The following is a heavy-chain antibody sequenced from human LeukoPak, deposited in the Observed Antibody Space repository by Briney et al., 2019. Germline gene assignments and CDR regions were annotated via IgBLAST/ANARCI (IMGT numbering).Heavy chain of an antibody. D-gene: IGHD5-12*01. CDR1: GFTFSSYA. CDR2: ISYDGSNK. CDR3: ASLSGPLKGNAFDI. Sequence: GRSLRLSCAASGFTFSSYAMHWVRQAPGKGLEWVAVISYDGSNKYYADSVKGRFTISRDNSKNTLYLQMNSLRAVDTAVYYCASLSGPLKGNAFDIWGQGTMVTVSS. V-gene: IGHV3-30-3*01. J-gene: IGHJ3*02.